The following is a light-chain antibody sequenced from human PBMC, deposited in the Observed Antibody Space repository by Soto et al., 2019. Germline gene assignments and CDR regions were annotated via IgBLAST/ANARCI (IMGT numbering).Light chain of an antibody. CDR2: DAS. CDR3: PRCSNWPS. J-gene: IGKJ1*01. Sequence: EIVLTQSPATLSLSPGERATLSCRASQSVSSYLAWYQQKPGQAPRLLIYDASNRATGIPARFSGSGSGTNFILTISGLEPEVFAVYYCPRCSNWPSFGQGPTV. CDR1: QSVSSY. V-gene: IGKV3-11*01.